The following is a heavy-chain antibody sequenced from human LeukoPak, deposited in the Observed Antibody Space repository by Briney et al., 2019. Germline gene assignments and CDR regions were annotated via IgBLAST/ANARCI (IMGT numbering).Heavy chain of an antibody. CDR1: GFTFSAFS. J-gene: IGHJ4*02. D-gene: IGHD3-22*01. V-gene: IGHV3-23*01. Sequence: GGSLRLSCAASGFTFSAFSMTWVRQAPGKGLEWVSLIASNGGNTYYADSVKGRFTVSRDNSKNTLYLQMNSLRAEDTAVYYCAREGRNYYDSSGHSGTFDYWGQGTLVTVSS. CDR3: AREGRNYYDSSGHSGTFDY. CDR2: IASNGGNT.